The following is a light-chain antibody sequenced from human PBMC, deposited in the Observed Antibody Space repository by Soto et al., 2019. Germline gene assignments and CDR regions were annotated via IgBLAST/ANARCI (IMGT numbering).Light chain of an antibody. CDR3: SSYTSSSTLVV. Sequence: QSALTQPASVSGSPGQSSTISCTGTSSDVGGYNYVSWYQQHPGKAPKLMIYDVSNRTSGVSNRFSGSKSGNTASLTISGLQAEDEADYYCSSYTSSSTLVVFGGGTKLTVL. CDR2: DVS. CDR1: SSDVGGYNY. J-gene: IGLJ2*01. V-gene: IGLV2-14*01.